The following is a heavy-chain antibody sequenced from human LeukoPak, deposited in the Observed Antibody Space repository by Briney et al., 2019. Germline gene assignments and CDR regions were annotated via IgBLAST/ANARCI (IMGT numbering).Heavy chain of an antibody. CDR3: AKDRPNSGSYTGDY. D-gene: IGHD1-26*01. V-gene: IGHV3-23*01. Sequence: GGSLGLSGAASGFTFSSYAMSGVRQAPGKGLGWVPAISGSGGSTYYADSVKGRFTISRDNSKNTLYLQMNSLRAEDTAVYYCAKDRPNSGSYTGDYWGQGTLVTVSS. CDR2: ISGSGGST. J-gene: IGHJ4*02. CDR1: GFTFSSYA.